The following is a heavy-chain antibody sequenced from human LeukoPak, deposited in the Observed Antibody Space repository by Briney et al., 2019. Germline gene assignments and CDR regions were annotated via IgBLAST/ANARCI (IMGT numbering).Heavy chain of an antibody. J-gene: IGHJ4*02. CDR3: VKDRTTVTLFDY. CDR1: EFTFNSYW. CDR2: IKTDGSFS. D-gene: IGHD4-17*01. Sequence: GGSLRLSCAASEFTFNSYWMHWVRQAPGKGLVWVSRIKTDGSFSDYADAVKGRFTISRDNAKNTLYLQMNSLRAEDSAVYYCVKDRTTVTLFDYWGQGALVTVPS. V-gene: IGHV3-74*01.